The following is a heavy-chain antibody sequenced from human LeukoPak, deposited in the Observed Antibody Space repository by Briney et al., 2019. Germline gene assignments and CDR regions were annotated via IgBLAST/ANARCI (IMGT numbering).Heavy chain of an antibody. V-gene: IGHV1-8*01. CDR1: GYTFTSYD. J-gene: IGHJ4*02. CDR3: ARAGIAAAGTNY. Sequence: ASVKVSCKASGYTFTSYDINWVRQATGQGLEWMGWMNPNSGNTGYAQKFQGRVTMTRNTSISIAYMELSSLRSEDTAVYYCARAGIAAAGTNYWGQGTLVTVSS. CDR2: MNPNSGNT. D-gene: IGHD6-13*01.